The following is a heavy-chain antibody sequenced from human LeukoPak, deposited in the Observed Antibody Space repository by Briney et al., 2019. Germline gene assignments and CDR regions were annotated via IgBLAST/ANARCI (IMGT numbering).Heavy chain of an antibody. CDR2: IKTDGTYT. Sequence: PSETLSLTCTVSGGSISSHYWTWIRQPPGKGLVWVSRIKTDGTYTSYADSVKGRFTISRDNAKSTLYLQMNALRGEDTAVYYCASEEGGLDVWGQGTTVTVSS. CDR3: ASEEGGLDV. CDR1: GGSISSHY. V-gene: IGHV3-74*01. J-gene: IGHJ6*02.